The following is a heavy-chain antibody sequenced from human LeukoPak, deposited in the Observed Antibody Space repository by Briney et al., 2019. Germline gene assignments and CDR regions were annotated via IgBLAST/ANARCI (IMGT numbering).Heavy chain of an antibody. CDR3: ARVGGYSDY. CDR2: IFISGRT. D-gene: IGHD6-13*01. CDR1: GGLINSGTYY. Sequence: PSETLSLTCTVSGGLINSGTYYWSWIRQPAGKGLEWIGRIFISGRTNYNPSLNSRVTISIDRSRSQFSLKLSSVAAADTAVYYCARVGGYSDYWGQGTLVTVSS. V-gene: IGHV4-61*02. J-gene: IGHJ4*02.